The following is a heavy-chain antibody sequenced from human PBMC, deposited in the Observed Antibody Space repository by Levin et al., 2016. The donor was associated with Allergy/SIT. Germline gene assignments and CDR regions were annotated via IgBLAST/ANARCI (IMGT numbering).Heavy chain of an antibody. V-gene: IGHV1-69*13. Sequence: SVKVSCKASGGTFSSYAISWVRQAPGQGLEWMGGIIPIFGTANYAQKFQGRVTITADESTSTAYMELSSLRSEDTAVYYCARVLYCGGDCYPEYFQHWGQGTLVTVSS. CDR3: ARVLYCGGDCYPEYFQH. J-gene: IGHJ1*01. D-gene: IGHD2-21*02. CDR2: IIPIFGTA. CDR1: GGTFSSYA.